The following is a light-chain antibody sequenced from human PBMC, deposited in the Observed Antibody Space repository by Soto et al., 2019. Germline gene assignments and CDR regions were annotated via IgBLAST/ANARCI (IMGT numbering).Light chain of an antibody. CDR3: QQYNYWPRT. CDR2: GTS. J-gene: IGKJ1*01. CDR1: QSVGSN. V-gene: IGKV3-15*01. Sequence: EIVLTQAPATLSLSPGGRATLSLRASQSVGSNLAWYQQKPGQAPRLLIYGTSTRATDIPARFSGSGSGTEFTLTISSLQSEDFAVYYCQQYNYWPRTFGPGTKVDI.